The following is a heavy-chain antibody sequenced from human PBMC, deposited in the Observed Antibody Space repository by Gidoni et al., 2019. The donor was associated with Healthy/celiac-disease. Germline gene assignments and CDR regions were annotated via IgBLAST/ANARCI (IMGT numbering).Heavy chain of an antibody. CDR1: GYTFTVYY. CDR2: INPNSGGT. V-gene: IGHV1-2*04. Sequence: QVQLVQSGAEVKKPGASVKVSCKASGYTFTVYYLHWVRQDPGQGLEWMGWINPNSGGTNYAQKFQGWVTMTRDTSISTAYMELSRLRSDDTAVYYCARVRLRGDYAFDYWGQGTLVTVSS. CDR3: ARVRLRGDYAFDY. J-gene: IGHJ4*02. D-gene: IGHD4-17*01.